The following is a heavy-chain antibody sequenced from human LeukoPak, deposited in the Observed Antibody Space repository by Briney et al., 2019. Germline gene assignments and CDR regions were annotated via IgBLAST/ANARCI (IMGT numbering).Heavy chain of an antibody. D-gene: IGHD5-12*01. CDR3: ARDRGYSGYKGCFDY. J-gene: IGHJ4*02. CDR1: GGSISSSNW. Sequence: SETLSLTCAVSGGSISSSNWWSWVRQPPGKGLEWIGEIYHSGSTYYNPSLKSRVTISVDTSKNQFSLKLSSVTAADTAVYYCARDRGYSGYKGCFDYWGQGTLVTVSS. V-gene: IGHV4-4*02. CDR2: IYHSGST.